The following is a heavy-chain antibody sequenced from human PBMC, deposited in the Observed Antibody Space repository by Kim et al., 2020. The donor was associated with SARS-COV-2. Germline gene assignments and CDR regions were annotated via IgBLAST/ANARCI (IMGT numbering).Heavy chain of an antibody. D-gene: IGHD1-1*01. Sequence: TGYSQKFPGRVTLNRNTSISTAYMGLSSLRSEDTAVYYCARSTGKNWFDPWGQGTLVTVSS. J-gene: IGHJ5*02. CDR2: T. V-gene: IGHV1-8*01. CDR3: ARSTGKNWFDP.